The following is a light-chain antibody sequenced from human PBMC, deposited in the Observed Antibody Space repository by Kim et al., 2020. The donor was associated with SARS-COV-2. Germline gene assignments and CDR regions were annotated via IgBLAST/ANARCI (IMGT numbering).Light chain of an antibody. CDR3: QQYKGYQWT. CDR2: KAS. Sequence: ASVGDRVTITCRASQSISDWLAWYQQKPGKAPKLLIFKASFLESGVPSRFSGRGSGTEFTLTVNNLQPDDFATYYCQQYKGYQWTFGQGTKVDIK. J-gene: IGKJ1*01. CDR1: QSISDW. V-gene: IGKV1-5*03.